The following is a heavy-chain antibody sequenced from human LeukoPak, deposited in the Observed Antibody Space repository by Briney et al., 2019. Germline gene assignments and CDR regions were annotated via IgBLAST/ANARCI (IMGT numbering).Heavy chain of an antibody. CDR2: ISGSGGST. Sequence: GGSLRLSCAASGFTFSSYAMSWVRQAPGKGLEWVSAISGSGGSTYYADSVKGRYTISRDNSKNTLYLQMNSLRAEDTAVYYCVKLASSWYEYYYYGMDVWGQGTTVTVSS. CDR3: VKLASSWYEYYYYGMDV. D-gene: IGHD6-13*01. V-gene: IGHV3-23*01. J-gene: IGHJ6*02. CDR1: GFTFSSYA.